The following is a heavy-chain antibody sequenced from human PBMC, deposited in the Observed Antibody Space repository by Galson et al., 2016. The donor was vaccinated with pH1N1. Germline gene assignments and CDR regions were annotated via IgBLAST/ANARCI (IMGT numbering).Heavy chain of an antibody. CDR1: GGTFGSYG. CDR3: AREDYYDTDLSDWYFDL. D-gene: IGHD3-22*01. CDR2: IIPIFNTV. Sequence: SVKVSCKASGGTFGSYGINWVRQAPGQGLEWMGGIIPIFNTVKYAQNFQGRVTITADESTTTAYMELSSLRSEDTAMYYCAREDYYDTDLSDWYFDLWGGGTLLTVSS. V-gene: IGHV1-69*13. J-gene: IGHJ2*01.